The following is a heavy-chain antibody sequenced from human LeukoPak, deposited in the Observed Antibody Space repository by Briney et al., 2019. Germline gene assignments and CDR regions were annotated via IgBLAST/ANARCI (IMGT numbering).Heavy chain of an antibody. CDR2: ISYDGSNK. CDR1: GFTFSSYA. Sequence: GRSLRLSCAASGFTFSSYAMHWVRQAPGKGLEWVAVISYDGSNKYYADSVKGRFTISRDNSKSTLYLQMNSLRGEDTAVYYCARDRFNYGPFDYWGQGTLVTVSS. CDR3: ARDRFNYGPFDY. V-gene: IGHV3-30-3*01. J-gene: IGHJ4*02. D-gene: IGHD5-18*01.